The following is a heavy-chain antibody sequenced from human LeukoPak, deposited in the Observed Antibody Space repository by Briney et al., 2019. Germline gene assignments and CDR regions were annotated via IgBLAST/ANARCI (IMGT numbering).Heavy chain of an antibody. CDR1: GGTFSSYA. Sequence: SVKVSCKASGGTFSSYAISWVRQAPGQGLEWMGGIIPIFGTANYAQKFQGRVTITTDESTSTAYMELSSLRSEDTAVYYCARDGTSGSQWLPYNPWFNPWGQGTLVTVSS. CDR3: ARDGTSGSQWLPYNPWFNP. V-gene: IGHV1-69*05. J-gene: IGHJ5*02. CDR2: IIPIFGTA. D-gene: IGHD6-19*01.